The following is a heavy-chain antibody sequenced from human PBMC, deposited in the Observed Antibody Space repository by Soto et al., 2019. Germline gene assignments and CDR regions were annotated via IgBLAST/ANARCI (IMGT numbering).Heavy chain of an antibody. V-gene: IGHV3-23*01. Sequence: EVQLLESGGGLVQPGGSLRLSCAASGFTFISYAMSWVRQAPGKGLEWVSAISGSGGSTYYADSVKGRFTISKDNSKNTLYLQMNSLGAEDTAVYYCANQPVTASYLGGKPLGYWGQGSLVTVSS. D-gene: IGHD4-17*01. CDR1: GFTFISYA. CDR3: ANQPVTASYLGGKPLGY. CDR2: ISGSGGST. J-gene: IGHJ4*02.